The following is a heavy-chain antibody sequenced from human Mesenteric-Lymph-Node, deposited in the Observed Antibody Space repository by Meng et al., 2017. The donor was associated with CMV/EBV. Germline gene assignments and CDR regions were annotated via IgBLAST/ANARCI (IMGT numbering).Heavy chain of an antibody. Sequence: ASVKVSCKASGYTFTGHYIHWVRQAPGQGLEWMGWVNPTHGGTNYAHKFQGRITLTRDTSITTAYMELGSLRSEDTAVYYCARGAARPNGKQRRLIDYWGQGTLVTVSS. CDR2: VNPTHGGT. V-gene: IGHV1-2*07. D-gene: IGHD6-6*01. CDR1: GYTFTGHY. J-gene: IGHJ4*02. CDR3: ARGAARPNGKQRRLIDY.